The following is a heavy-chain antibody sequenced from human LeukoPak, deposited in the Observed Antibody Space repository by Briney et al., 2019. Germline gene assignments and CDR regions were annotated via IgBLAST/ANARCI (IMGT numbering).Heavy chain of an antibody. D-gene: IGHD6-13*01. J-gene: IGHJ5*02. Sequence: SETLSLTCAVYGGSFSGYYWSWIRQPPGKGLEWIGEINHSGTTYYNPSLKSRVTISGDTSKNQFSLKLSSVTAADTAIYYCARGVPAYGSSWYHHIHWFDPWGQGTLVTVSS. CDR1: GGSFSGYY. V-gene: IGHV4-34*01. CDR3: ARGVPAYGSSWYHHIHWFDP. CDR2: INHSGTT.